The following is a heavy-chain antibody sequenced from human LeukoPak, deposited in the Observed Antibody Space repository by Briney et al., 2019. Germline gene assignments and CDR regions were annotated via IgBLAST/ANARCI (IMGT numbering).Heavy chain of an antibody. Sequence: GASVKVSCKVSGYTLTELSMHWVRQAPGKGLEWMGGFDPEDGETIYAQKFQGRVTMTEDTSTDTAYMELSSLRSEDTAVYYCARGQGDSSGHNWFDPWGQGTLVTVSS. J-gene: IGHJ5*02. CDR2: FDPEDGET. D-gene: IGHD3-22*01. V-gene: IGHV1-24*01. CDR1: GYTLTELS. CDR3: ARGQGDSSGHNWFDP.